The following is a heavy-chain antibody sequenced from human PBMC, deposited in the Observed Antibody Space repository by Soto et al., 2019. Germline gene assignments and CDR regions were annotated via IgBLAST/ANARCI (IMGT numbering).Heavy chain of an antibody. CDR1: GFTFISYA. J-gene: IGHJ4*02. Sequence: PGGALRLSCAASGFTFISYAMHWVRQAPCKGLEWVAVISYGGSNKYYADSVKGRFTISRDNSKNTLYLQMNSLRAEDTAVYYCARDLITMIVVVGEYYFDYWGQGTLVTVS. D-gene: IGHD3-22*01. CDR2: ISYGGSNK. CDR3: ARDLITMIVVVGEYYFDY. V-gene: IGHV3-30-3*01.